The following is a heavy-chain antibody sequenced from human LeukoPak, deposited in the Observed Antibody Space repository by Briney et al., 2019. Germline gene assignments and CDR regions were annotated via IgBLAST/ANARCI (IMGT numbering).Heavy chain of an antibody. CDR2: INHSGST. Sequence: SETLSLTCAVYGGSFSGYYWSWIRQPPGKGLEWIGEINHSGSTNYNPSLKSRVTISVDTSKNQFSLKLSSVTAADTAVYYCARDFGNYYDSSGLGYDAFDIWGQGTMVTVSS. D-gene: IGHD3-22*01. CDR1: GGSFSGYY. J-gene: IGHJ3*02. V-gene: IGHV4-34*01. CDR3: ARDFGNYYDSSGLGYDAFDI.